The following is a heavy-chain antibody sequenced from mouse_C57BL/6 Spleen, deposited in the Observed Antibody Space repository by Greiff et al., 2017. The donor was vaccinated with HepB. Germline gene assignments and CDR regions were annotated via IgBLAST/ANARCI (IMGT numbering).Heavy chain of an antibody. CDR1: GFTFNTYA. D-gene: IGHD4-1*01. Sequence: EVQVVESGGGLVQPTGSLTLSCAASGFTFNTYAMHWVRQPSVKGLEWVARIRSKSSNYATYSADSVKDRFTSSRDDSQSMLYLQMNNRKTEDTAMYYGVNDEPNWYYFDYWGQGTTLTVSS. V-gene: IGHV10-3*01. CDR3: VNDEPNWYYFDY. J-gene: IGHJ2*01. CDR2: IRSKSSNYAT.